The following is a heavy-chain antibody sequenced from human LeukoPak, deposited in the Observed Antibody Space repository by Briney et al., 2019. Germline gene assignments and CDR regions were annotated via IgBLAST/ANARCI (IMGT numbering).Heavy chain of an antibody. CDR1: GFTFSSYG. Sequence: PGGSLRLSCAASGFTFSSYGMHWVRQAPGKGLEWVAFIRYDGSNKYYADSVKGRFTISRDNSKNTLYLQMNSLRAEDTAVYYCAKAQSIVGATSKGYFDYWGQGTLVTVYS. CDR3: AKAQSIVGATSKGYFDY. J-gene: IGHJ4*02. CDR2: IRYDGSNK. V-gene: IGHV3-30*02. D-gene: IGHD1-26*01.